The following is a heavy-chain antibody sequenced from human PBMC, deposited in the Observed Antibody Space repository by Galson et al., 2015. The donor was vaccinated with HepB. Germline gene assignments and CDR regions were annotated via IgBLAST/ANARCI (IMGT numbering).Heavy chain of an antibody. CDR1: GFTFSDYW. CDR2: IKLDGGEK. D-gene: IGHD3-22*01. V-gene: IGHV3-7*03. J-gene: IGHJ4*02. CDR3: AREWTNYYGSSTYYFFDY. Sequence: SLRLSCAASGFTFSDYWMSWVRQAPGKGLEWVANIKLDGGEKYFVDSVRGRFTISRDNARNSLFLQMNSLRAEDTAVYYCAREWTNYYGSSTYYFFDYWGQGTLVTVSS.